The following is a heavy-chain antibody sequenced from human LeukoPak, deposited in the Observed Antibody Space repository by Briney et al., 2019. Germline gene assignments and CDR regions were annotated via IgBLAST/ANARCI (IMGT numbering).Heavy chain of an antibody. Sequence: SETLSLTCTVSGASISSAYWNWIRQPPGKGLEWIGYIYYSGSTYYNPSLKSRVTISVDTSKNQFSLKLSSVTAADTAVYYCARDQGGYFDYWGQGTLVTVSS. D-gene: IGHD3-16*01. CDR1: GASISSAY. V-gene: IGHV4-59*12. CDR2: IYYSGST. CDR3: ARDQGGYFDY. J-gene: IGHJ4*02.